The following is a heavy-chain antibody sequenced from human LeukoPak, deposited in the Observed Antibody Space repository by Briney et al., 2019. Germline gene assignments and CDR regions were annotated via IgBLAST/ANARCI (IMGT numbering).Heavy chain of an antibody. CDR3: AKDRPVAGNFDY. Sequence: AISGSGGTTYYADSVKGRFTISRDNSKNTLYLQMNSLRAEDTAVYYCAKDRPVAGNFDYWGQGTLVTVSS. D-gene: IGHD6-19*01. CDR2: ISGSGGTT. V-gene: IGHV3-23*01. J-gene: IGHJ4*02.